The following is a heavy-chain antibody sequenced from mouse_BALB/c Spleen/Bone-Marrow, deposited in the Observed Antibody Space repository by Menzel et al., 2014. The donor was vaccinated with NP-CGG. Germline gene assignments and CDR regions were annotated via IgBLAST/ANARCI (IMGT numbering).Heavy chain of an antibody. D-gene: IGHD4-1*01. CDR3: ARWEYYAMDY. CDR1: GFNIKDTY. V-gene: IGHV14-3*02. J-gene: IGHJ4*01. CDR2: IDPANGNT. Sequence: VQLQQSGAELVKPGASVRLSCTASGFNIKDTYMHWVKQRPEQGLEWIGRIDPANGNTKYDPKFQGKATITADTSSNTAYLQLSSLTSEDTAVYYCARWEYYAMDYWGQGTSVTVSS.